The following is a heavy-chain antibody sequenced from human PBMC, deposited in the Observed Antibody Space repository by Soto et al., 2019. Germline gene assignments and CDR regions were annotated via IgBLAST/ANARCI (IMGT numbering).Heavy chain of an antibody. CDR1: GFTFSNYA. V-gene: IGHV3-23*01. J-gene: IGHJ5*02. Sequence: GGSLRLSCAASGFTFSNYAMSWVLQAPGKGQEWVSLISATGGGTCYADSVKGRFSISRDTSHNTLYLQVHSLNAEETPVCYFAKDPRAEGDTAYDFDHCGRLSQVTGSS. D-gene: IGHD5-12*01. CDR3: AKDPRAEGDTAYDFDH. CDR2: ISATGGGT.